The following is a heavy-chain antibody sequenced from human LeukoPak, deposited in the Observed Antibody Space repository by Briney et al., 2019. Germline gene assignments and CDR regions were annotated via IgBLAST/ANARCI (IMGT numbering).Heavy chain of an antibody. CDR1: GGSISSSSYY. Sequence: TSETLSLTCTVSGGSISSSSYYWGWIRQPPGKGLEWIGYIYHSGSTYYNPSLKSRVTISVDRSKNQFSLKLSSVTAADTAVYYCARAVTNYDFWSGYYMAPYYFDYWGQGTLVTVSS. CDR3: ARAVTNYDFWSGYYMAPYYFDY. V-gene: IGHV4-30-2*01. D-gene: IGHD3-3*01. CDR2: IYHSGST. J-gene: IGHJ4*02.